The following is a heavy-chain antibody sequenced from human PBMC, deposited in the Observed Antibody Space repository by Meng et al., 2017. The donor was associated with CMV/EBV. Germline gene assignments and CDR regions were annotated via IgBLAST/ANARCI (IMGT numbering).Heavy chain of an antibody. CDR2: ISYDGSNK. CDR3: AHIGEDIVGAVDDAFDI. D-gene: IGHD1-26*01. V-gene: IGHV3-30*04. Sequence: GGSLRLSCAASGFTFSSYAMHWVRQAPGKGLEWVAVISYDGSNKYYADSVKGRFTISRDNSKNTLYLQMNSLRAEGTAVYYCAHIGEDIVGAVDDAFDIWGQGTMVTVSS. J-gene: IGHJ3*02. CDR1: GFTFSSYA.